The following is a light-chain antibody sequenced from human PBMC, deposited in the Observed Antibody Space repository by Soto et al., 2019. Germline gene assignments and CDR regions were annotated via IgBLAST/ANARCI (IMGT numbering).Light chain of an antibody. V-gene: IGKV3-20*01. CDR2: GAS. Sequence: EIVLTQSPGTLSLSPGERATLSCRASQSVNSDYLAWFQQKPGQAPRLLIFGASNRATGIPDRFSGSGSGTDFTLTISRLEPEDFAVYHCQEYGGSPRTFGQGTKVDIK. CDR3: QEYGGSPRT. CDR1: QSVNSDY. J-gene: IGKJ1*01.